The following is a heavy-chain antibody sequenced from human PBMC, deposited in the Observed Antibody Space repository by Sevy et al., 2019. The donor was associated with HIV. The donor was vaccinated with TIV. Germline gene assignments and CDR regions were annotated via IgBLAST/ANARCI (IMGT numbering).Heavy chain of an antibody. CDR2: IYYNGHI. CDR1: GGSITSLY. D-gene: IGHD6-25*01. V-gene: IGHV4-59*08. CDR3: AGENAWGRGYA. J-gene: IGHJ5*02. Sequence: SETLSLTCTVSGGSITSLYWNWIRKPPGKGLEWIANIYYNGHINYNPALKSRVTLSLDTSKNQFSLRLSSVTAADTAMDDCAGENAWGRGYAWGQGTLVTVSS.